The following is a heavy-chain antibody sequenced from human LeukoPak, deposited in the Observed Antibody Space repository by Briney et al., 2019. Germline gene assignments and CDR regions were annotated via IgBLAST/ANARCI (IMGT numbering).Heavy chain of an antibody. CDR2: ISGSGGST. V-gene: IGHV3-23*01. Sequence: GGSLRLSCAASGFTFSSYAMSWVRQAPGKGLEWVSAISGSGGSTYYADSVKGRFTISRVNSKNTLYLQMNSLRAGDTAVYYCAKSAEYRIAAAGTDYWGQGTLVTVSS. CDR3: AKSAEYRIAAAGTDY. D-gene: IGHD6-13*01. J-gene: IGHJ4*02. CDR1: GFTFSSYA.